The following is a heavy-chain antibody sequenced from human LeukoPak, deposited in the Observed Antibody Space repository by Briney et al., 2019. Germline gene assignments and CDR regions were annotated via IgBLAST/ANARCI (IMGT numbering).Heavy chain of an antibody. D-gene: IGHD3-10*01. J-gene: IGHJ4*02. CDR3: AKDLRYYGSGSYLGFDY. CDR1: GFTFSSCG. CDR2: ISYDGSNK. V-gene: IGHV3-30*18. Sequence: GRSLRLSCAASGFTFSSCGMHWVRQAPGKGLEWVAVISYDGSNKYYADSVKGRFTISRDNSKNTLYLQMNSLRAEDTAVYYCAKDLRYYGSGSYLGFDYWGQGTLVTVSS.